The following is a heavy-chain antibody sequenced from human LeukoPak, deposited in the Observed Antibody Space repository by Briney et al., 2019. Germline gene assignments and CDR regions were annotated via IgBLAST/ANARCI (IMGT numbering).Heavy chain of an antibody. CDR3: ARVYGDYVLGY. CDR2: IYYSGST. CDR1: GGSISSYY. J-gene: IGHJ4*02. Sequence: SETLSLTCTVSGGSISSYYWSWIRQPPGKGLEWIGYIYYSGSTNYNPSLKSRVTIPVDTSKNQFSLKLSSVTAADTAVYYCARVYGDYVLGYWGQGTLATVSS. D-gene: IGHD4-17*01. V-gene: IGHV4-59*12.